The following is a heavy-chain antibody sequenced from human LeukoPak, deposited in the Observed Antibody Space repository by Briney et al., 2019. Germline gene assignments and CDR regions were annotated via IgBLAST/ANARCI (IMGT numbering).Heavy chain of an antibody. CDR2: INPNSGGT. J-gene: IGHJ4*02. CDR1: GYTFTSYY. D-gene: IGHD2-15*01. CDR3: ARFLGYCSGGSCYFDY. Sequence: ASVKVSCKASGYTFTSYYMHWVRQAPGQGLEWMGWINPNSGGTKYAQKFQGRVTMTRDTSISTAYMELSSLKSDDTAVYYCARFLGYCSGGSCYFDYWGQGTLVTVSS. V-gene: IGHV1-2*02.